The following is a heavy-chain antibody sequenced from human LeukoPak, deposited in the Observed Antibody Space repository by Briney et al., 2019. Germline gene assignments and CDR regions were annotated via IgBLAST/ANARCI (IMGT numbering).Heavy chain of an antibody. CDR3: AKYSNLIKYGMDV. CDR2: IYPGDSDT. Sequence: GESLKISCKGSGYSFTSYWIGWVRQMPGKGLEWMGIIYPGDSDTRYSPSFQGQVTISAGKSISTAYLQWSSLKASDTAMYYCAKYSNLIKYGMDVWGQGTTVTVSS. D-gene: IGHD4-4*01. J-gene: IGHJ6*02. CDR1: GYSFTSYW. V-gene: IGHV5-51*01.